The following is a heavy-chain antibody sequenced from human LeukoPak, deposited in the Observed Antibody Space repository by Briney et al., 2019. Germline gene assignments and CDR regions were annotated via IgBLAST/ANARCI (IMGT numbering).Heavy chain of an antibody. J-gene: IGHJ5*02. CDR1: GFTFSSYA. Sequence: RGSLRLSCAASGFTFSSYAMHWVRQAPGKGLEWVAVISYDGSNKYYADSVKGRFTISRDNSKNTLYLQMNSLRAEDTAMYYCARDRQRGIAAAGTRFDPWGQGTLVTVSS. CDR3: ARDRQRGIAAAGTRFDP. CDR2: ISYDGSNK. V-gene: IGHV3-30*01. D-gene: IGHD6-13*01.